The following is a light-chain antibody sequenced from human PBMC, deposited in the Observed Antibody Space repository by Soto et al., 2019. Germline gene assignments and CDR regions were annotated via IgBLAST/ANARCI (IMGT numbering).Light chain of an antibody. Sequence: DIQMTQSPSSLSAFVGDRVTITCRANQSINYYLNWYQQQPGKAPRLLIRGASSLQSGVPSRFSGSRSVTAFTLTISSLQPEDIATYYCQQSYSTPPTFGQGTKVDIK. CDR1: QSINYY. V-gene: IGKV1-39*01. CDR2: GAS. J-gene: IGKJ1*01. CDR3: QQSYSTPPT.